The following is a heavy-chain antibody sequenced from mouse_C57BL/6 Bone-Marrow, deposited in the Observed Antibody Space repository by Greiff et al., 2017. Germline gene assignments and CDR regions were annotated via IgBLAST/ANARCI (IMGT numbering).Heavy chain of an antibody. V-gene: IGHV1-85*01. CDR1: GYTFTSYD. Sequence: VQLQQSGPELVKPGASVKLSCKASGYTFTSYDINWVKQRPGQGLEWIGWIYPRDGSTKYNEKFKGKATFTVDTSSSTAYMELHSLTSEDSAVYFCARLEFDGSSGDWYFDVGGTGTTVTVSS. J-gene: IGHJ1*03. CDR2: IYPRDGST. CDR3: ARLEFDGSSGDWYFDV. D-gene: IGHD1-1*01.